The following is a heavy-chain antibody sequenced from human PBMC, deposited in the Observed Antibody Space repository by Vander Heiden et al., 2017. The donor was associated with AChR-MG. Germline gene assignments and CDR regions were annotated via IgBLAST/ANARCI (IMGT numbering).Heavy chain of an antibody. CDR2: ISSSSSYI. CDR1: GFTFSSYS. Sequence: EVHLVEPGVGRVKHGGSLRLSCAASGFTFSSYSMNWVRQAPGKGLEGVSSISSSSSYIYYADSLKGRFTISRDNAKNSLYLQMNSLRAEDTAVYYCARQTTVVDFDYWGQGTLVTVSS. J-gene: IGHJ4*02. CDR3: ARQTTVVDFDY. D-gene: IGHD4-17*01. V-gene: IGHV3-21*01.